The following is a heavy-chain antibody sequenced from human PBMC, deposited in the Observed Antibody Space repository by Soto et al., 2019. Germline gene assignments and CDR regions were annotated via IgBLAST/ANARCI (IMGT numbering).Heavy chain of an antibody. J-gene: IGHJ4*02. CDR2: IYYSGST. Sequence: SETLSLTCTVSGGSISSYYWSWIRQPPGKGLEWIGYIYYSGSTNYNPSLKSRVTISVDTSKNQFSLKLSSVTAADTAVYYCARVGVSRGSGFSAFDYWGQGTLVTVSS. CDR1: GGSISSYY. CDR3: ARVGVSRGSGFSAFDY. D-gene: IGHD3-10*01. V-gene: IGHV4-59*01.